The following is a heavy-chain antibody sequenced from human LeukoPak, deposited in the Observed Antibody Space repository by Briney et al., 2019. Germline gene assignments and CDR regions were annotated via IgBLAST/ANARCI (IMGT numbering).Heavy chain of an antibody. V-gene: IGHV4-59*01. D-gene: IGHD6-13*01. J-gene: IGHJ3*02. CDR3: ARSISAAGDAFDI. CDR2: VYYSGST. CDR1: GDSISSYY. Sequence: SETLSLTCTVSGDSISSYYWNWIRQPPGKGLEWIGYVYYSGSTNYNPSLKSRVTMLVDTSKRQFSLKVSSMTAADTAVYYCARSISAAGDAFDIWGQGTMVTVSS.